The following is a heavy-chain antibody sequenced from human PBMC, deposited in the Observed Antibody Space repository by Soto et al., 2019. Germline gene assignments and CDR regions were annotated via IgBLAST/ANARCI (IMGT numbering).Heavy chain of an antibody. J-gene: IGHJ4*02. CDR2: IRSKANGYTT. D-gene: IGHD3-10*01. CDR1: GFTLSDHS. CDR3: VRTSHYGSGTWNFDS. Sequence: EVQLVESGGGLVQPGGSLRLSCAASGFTLSDHSMDWVRQAPGKGLEWVGRIRSKANGYTTEYAASVRGRFTVSSDESRNSLYLQMNSLKTEDTAVYYCVRTSHYGSGTWNFDSWGQGTLVTVSS. V-gene: IGHV3-72*01.